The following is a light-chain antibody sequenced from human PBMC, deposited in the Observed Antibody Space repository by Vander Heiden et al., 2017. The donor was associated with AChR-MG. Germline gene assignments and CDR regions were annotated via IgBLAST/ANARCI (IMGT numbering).Light chain of an antibody. CDR1: QSVSRN. V-gene: IGKV3D-15*01. CDR2: GAS. CDR3: QQDNNSHT. J-gene: IGKJ3*01. Sequence: ETLMPPSPATLSVSPGERATLSCRASQSVSRNLAWYQQKPGQAPRLLIYGASNRANGIPDRFSGSGSGTEFTLTISSLQYEDFAVYYWQQDNNSHTFGHGTKVDIK.